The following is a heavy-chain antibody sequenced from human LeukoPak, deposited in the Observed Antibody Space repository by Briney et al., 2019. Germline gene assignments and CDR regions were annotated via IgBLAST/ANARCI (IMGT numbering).Heavy chain of an antibody. Sequence: QTGGSLRLSCAVSGFTFSRNAMNWVRQAPGKGLEWVASISGNGLGTYYADSVKGRFNISRDNSKNTLYLHMESLRTEDTAVYYCAKDANYFDSGSYLIPFDFWGQGTRVTVSS. CDR3: AKDANYFDSGSYLIPFDF. D-gene: IGHD1-26*01. J-gene: IGHJ4*02. V-gene: IGHV3-23*01. CDR2: ISGNGLGT. CDR1: GFTFSRNA.